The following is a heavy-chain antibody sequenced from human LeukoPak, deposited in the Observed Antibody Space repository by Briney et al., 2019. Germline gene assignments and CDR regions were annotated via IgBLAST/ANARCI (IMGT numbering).Heavy chain of an antibody. CDR2: IYTSGST. V-gene: IGHV4-4*07. J-gene: IGHJ4*02. CDR1: GGSISTYY. D-gene: IGHD3-22*01. Sequence: PSETLSLTCTVSGGSISTYYWNWIRQPAGKGLEWIGRIYTSGSTNYNPSLKSRVTISVDTSKNHFSLKLSSVTAADTAVYYCARGQWLPVFDFWGQGTPVTVSS. CDR3: ARGQWLPVFDF.